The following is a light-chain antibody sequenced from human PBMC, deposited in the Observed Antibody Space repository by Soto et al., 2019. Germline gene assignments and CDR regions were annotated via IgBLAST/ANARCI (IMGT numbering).Light chain of an antibody. CDR3: QHRIT. V-gene: IGKV3-15*01. CDR1: QSVSSN. CDR2: GAS. J-gene: IGKJ5*01. Sequence: EIVMTQSPATMSVSPGDRATLSCRASQSVSSNLAWYQQKPGQAPRLLIYGASTRATGIPARFSGSGSGTEFTLTISSLQSEDFAVYYCQHRITFGQGTRQEIK.